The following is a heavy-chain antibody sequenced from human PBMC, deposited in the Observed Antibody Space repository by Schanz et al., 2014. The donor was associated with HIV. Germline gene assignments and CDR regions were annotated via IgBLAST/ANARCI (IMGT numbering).Heavy chain of an antibody. CDR2: IMPILGTA. V-gene: IGHV1-69*01. Sequence: QVQLVQSGAEVKKPGASVRVSCKASGGAFSSYAISWVRQPPGQGLGWMGGIMPILGTANYAQKLQGRVTITADESTSTAYMELSSLRLEDTAVYYCARRESDGALDVWGPGTTVTVSS. CDR1: GGAFSSYA. CDR3: ARRESDGALDV. J-gene: IGHJ6*02. D-gene: IGHD2-21*02.